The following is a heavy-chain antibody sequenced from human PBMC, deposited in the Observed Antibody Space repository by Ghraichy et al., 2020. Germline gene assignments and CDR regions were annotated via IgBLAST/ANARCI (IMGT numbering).Heavy chain of an antibody. D-gene: IGHD3-3*01. CDR1: GFTFSSYE. CDR3: ASQSSDWSGYLGKNWFDP. J-gene: IGHJ5*02. V-gene: IGHV3-48*03. CDR2: ISSSGSTI. Sequence: RGSLRLSCAASGFTFSSYEMNWVRQAPGKGLEWVSYISSSGSTIYYADSVKGRFTISRDNAKNSLYLQMNSLRAEDTAVYYCASQSSDWSGYLGKNWFDPWGQGTLVTVSS.